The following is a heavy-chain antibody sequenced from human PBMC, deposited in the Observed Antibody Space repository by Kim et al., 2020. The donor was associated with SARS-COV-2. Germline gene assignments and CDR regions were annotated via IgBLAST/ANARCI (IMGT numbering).Heavy chain of an antibody. J-gene: IGHJ3*02. D-gene: IGHD4-17*01. Sequence: KSRVTISVDTSKNQFSLKLSSVTAADTAVYYCARSGMTTVTRSEFGAFDIWGQGTMVTVSS. CDR3: ARSGMTTVTRSEFGAFDI. V-gene: IGHV4-59*01.